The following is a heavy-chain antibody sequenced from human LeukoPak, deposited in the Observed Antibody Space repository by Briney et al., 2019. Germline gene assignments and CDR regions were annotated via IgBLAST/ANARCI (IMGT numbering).Heavy chain of an antibody. J-gene: IGHJ4*02. V-gene: IGHV3-9*01. Sequence: GGSLRLSCVASGFTFDDYGMHWVRQAPGKGLEWVSGINWNGVTIGYADSVKGRFTISRDNSKNTLYLQMDSLRGEDTAVYYCAKDFRIGYSAHFDYWGQGALVTVSS. CDR3: AKDFRIGYSAHFDY. D-gene: IGHD2-21*01. CDR1: GFTFDDYG. CDR2: INWNGVTI.